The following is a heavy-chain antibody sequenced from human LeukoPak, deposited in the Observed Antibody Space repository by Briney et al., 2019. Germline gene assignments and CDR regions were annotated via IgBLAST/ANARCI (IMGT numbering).Heavy chain of an antibody. CDR2: ISSSSSYT. CDR3: ARASPKTGTRYYFDY. D-gene: IGHD1-7*01. Sequence: PGGSLRLSCAASGFTFSSYSMNWVRQAPGKGLEWVSSISSSSSYTYYADSVKGRFTISRDNAKNSLYLQMNSLRAEDTAVYYCARASPKTGTRYYFDYWGQGTLVTVSS. CDR1: GFTFSSYS. J-gene: IGHJ4*02. V-gene: IGHV3-21*01.